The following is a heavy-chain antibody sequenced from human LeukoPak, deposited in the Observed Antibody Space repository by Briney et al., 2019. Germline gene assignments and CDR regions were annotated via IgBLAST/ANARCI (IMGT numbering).Heavy chain of an antibody. D-gene: IGHD6-19*01. V-gene: IGHV3-48*03. CDR2: SSSSDSTI. J-gene: IGHJ4*02. CDR1: GFTFCCYE. Sequence: AGSLRLSCAASGFTFCCYEMMWLRQAPGLELEGGIYSSSSDSTIYYADSVKGRFTISRDNAKNSLYLQMNSLRAEDTAVYYCARVGAWQWLVPDYWGQGTLVTVSS. CDR3: ARVGAWQWLVPDY.